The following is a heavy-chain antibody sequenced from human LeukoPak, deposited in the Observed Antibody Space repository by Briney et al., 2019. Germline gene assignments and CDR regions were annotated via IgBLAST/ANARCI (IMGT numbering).Heavy chain of an antibody. Sequence: SETLSLTCTVSGGSVSSGSAYWRWIRQPPGKGLEWIGYIYYTGSTNYNPSLKSRVTISVDTSKNQFSLNLSSVTAADTAVYYCARVFSGSEIYVFDYWGQGTLVTVSS. CDR2: IYYTGST. J-gene: IGHJ4*02. CDR1: GGSVSSGSAY. CDR3: ARVFSGSEIYVFDY. D-gene: IGHD3-10*01. V-gene: IGHV4-61*01.